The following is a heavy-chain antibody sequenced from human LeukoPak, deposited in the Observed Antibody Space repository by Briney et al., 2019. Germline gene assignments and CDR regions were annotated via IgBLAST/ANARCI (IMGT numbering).Heavy chain of an antibody. J-gene: IGHJ4*02. CDR2: ISGSGDST. V-gene: IGHV3-23*01. D-gene: IGHD3-22*01. Sequence: PGGSLRLSCAASGFTFGTYAMSWVRQAPGKGLEWVSSISGSGDSTYYADSVKGRFTISRDNSKKTLSLQMNTLRAEDTAIYCCAKDLRWYYDTTGYYSFDYWGQGTQVTVSS. CDR1: GFTFGTYA. CDR3: AKDLRWYYDTTGYYSFDY.